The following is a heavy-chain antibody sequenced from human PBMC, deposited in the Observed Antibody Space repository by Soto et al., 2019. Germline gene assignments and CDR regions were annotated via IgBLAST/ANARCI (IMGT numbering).Heavy chain of an antibody. D-gene: IGHD3-10*01. V-gene: IGHV3-23*01. CDR1: GFTFGSYA. CDR3: XKNPGSGSYPPLDGMDV. CDR2: ISGSGGST. Sequence: GGSLRLSCAASGFTFGSYAMSWVRQAPGKGLEWVSAISGSGGSTYYADSVKGRFTISRDNSKNTLYLQMNSLRAEDTAVYYCXKNPGSGSYPPLDGMDVWGQGTTVTVSS. J-gene: IGHJ6*02.